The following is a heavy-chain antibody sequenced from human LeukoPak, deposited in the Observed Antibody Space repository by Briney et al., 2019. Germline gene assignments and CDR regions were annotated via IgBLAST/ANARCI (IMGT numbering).Heavy chain of an antibody. V-gene: IGHV3-53*01. CDR2: IYNGGST. CDR3: ARTPPYDSSGYYSSGYFDY. D-gene: IGHD3-22*01. CDR1: GFSVNSQY. J-gene: IGHJ4*02. Sequence: GGSLRLSCAASGFSVNSQYMSLVRQAPGEGVEWVSVIYNGGSTYYADSVKGRFTISRDNSKNTLYLQMNSLRAEDTAVYYCARTPPYDSSGYYSSGYFDYWGQGTLVTVSS.